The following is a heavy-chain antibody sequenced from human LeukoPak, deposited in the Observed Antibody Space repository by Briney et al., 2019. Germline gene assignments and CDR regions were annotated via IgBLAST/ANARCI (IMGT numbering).Heavy chain of an antibody. D-gene: IGHD3-10*02. V-gene: IGHV3-21*01. CDR2: ISTSNTYI. CDR1: GFTFSSYP. J-gene: IGHJ6*04. CDR3: AELGITMIGGV. Sequence: AGGSLRLSCAASGFTFSSYPLNWVRQAPGKGLEWVSSISTSNTYIYYADSLQGRFTISRDNAKNSLYLQMNSLRAEDTAVYYCAELGITMIGGVWGKGTTVTISS.